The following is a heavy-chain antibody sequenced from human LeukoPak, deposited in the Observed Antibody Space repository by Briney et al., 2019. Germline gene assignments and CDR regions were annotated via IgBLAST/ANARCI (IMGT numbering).Heavy chain of an antibody. D-gene: IGHD2-8*01. Sequence: PSETLTLTCTVSGDSISSYYWSWIRQPPGKGLEWIGYIYYSGSTNYNPSLKSRLTISVDTSKNQFSLKLSSVTAADTAVYYCARRGSNLDIVLRVYAQYFDYWGQGTLVTVSS. J-gene: IGHJ4*02. CDR3: ARRGSNLDIVLRVYAQYFDY. CDR1: GDSISSYY. CDR2: IYYSGST. V-gene: IGHV4-59*12.